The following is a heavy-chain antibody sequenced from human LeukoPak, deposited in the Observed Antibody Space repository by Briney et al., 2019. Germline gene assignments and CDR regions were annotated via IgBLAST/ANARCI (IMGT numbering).Heavy chain of an antibody. D-gene: IGHD4/OR15-4a*01. J-gene: IGHJ5*02. V-gene: IGHV4-59*01. CDR2: IYYSGST. CDR3: ARGVSWFDP. CDR1: GGSISSYY. Sequence: SETLSLTCTVSGGSISSYYWSWIRQPPGKGLEWIGYIYYSGSTNYNPSLKSRVTISVDTSKNQFSLKLSPVTAADTAVYYCARGVSWFDPWGQGTLVTVSS.